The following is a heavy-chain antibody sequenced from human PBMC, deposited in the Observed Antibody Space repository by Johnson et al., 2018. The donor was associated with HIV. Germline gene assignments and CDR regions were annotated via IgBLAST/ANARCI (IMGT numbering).Heavy chain of an antibody. Sequence: QMLLVESGGGVVQPGRSLRLSCAASGFTFSSYGMHWVRQAPGKGLEWVAFIRYDGSNKYYADSVKGRFTISRDNSKNTLYLQMNSLRAEDTAVYYCAINSGDDSHGAFDIWGQGTMVTVSS. D-gene: IGHD5-12*01. CDR1: GFTFSSYG. CDR3: AINSGDDSHGAFDI. V-gene: IGHV3-30*02. J-gene: IGHJ3*02. CDR2: IRYDGSNK.